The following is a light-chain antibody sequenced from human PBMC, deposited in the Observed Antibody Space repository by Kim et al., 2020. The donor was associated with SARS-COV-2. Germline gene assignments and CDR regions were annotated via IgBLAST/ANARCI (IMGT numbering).Light chain of an antibody. CDR1: QRVSSN. CDR3: QQYNNWPPLT. Sequence: SPGERAPPSCRASQRVSSNLAWYQQKPGQAPRLLIYGASTRATGIPARFSGSGAGTEFTLTISSLQSEDFAVYYCQQYNNWPPLTFGGGTKVDIK. CDR2: GAS. J-gene: IGKJ4*01. V-gene: IGKV3-15*01.